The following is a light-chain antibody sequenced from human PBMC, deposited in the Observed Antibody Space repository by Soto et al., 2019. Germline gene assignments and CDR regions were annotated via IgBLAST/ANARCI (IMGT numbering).Light chain of an antibody. V-gene: IGLV1-44*01. CDR2: SKN. J-gene: IGLJ2*01. CDR3: AAWDDNLSGLL. CDR1: TSNIGSYS. Sequence: QSVLTQPPSASGTPGQTVTISCSGTTSNIGSYSVNWYQQIPGTAPKLLIYSKNQRPSGVPDRFSASKSGTSASLAISGLQSEDEADYYCAAWDDNLSGLLFGGGTKLTVL.